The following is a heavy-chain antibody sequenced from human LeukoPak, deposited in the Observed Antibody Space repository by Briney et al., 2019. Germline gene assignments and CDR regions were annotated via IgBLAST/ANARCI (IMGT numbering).Heavy chain of an antibody. CDR3: ARDFRYSSSSGSSFMDV. V-gene: IGHV4-59*01. CDR1: GGSISSYY. CDR2: IYYSGST. Sequence: SETLSLTRTVSGGSISSYYWSWIRQPPGKGLEWIGYIYYSGSTNYNPSLKSRVTISVDTSKNQFSLKLSSVTAADTAVYYCARDFRYSSSSGSSFMDVWGKGTTVTVSS. D-gene: IGHD6-6*01. J-gene: IGHJ6*03.